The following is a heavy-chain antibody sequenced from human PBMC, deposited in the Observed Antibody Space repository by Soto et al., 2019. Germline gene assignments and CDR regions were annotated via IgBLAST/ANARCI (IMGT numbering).Heavy chain of an antibody. CDR2: ISGSGGST. CDR3: AKDLEVRPPGIAVAGPFDY. Sequence: LRLSCAASGFTFSSYAMSWVRQAPGKGLEWVSAISGSGGSTYYADSVKGRFTISRDNSKNTLYLQMNSLRAEDTAVYYCAKDLEVRPPGIAVAGPFDYWGQGTLVTVSS. V-gene: IGHV3-23*01. J-gene: IGHJ4*02. D-gene: IGHD6-19*01. CDR1: GFTFSSYA.